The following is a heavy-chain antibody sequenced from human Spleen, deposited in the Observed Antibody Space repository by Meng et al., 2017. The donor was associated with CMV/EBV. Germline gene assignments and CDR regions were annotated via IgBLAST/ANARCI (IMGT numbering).Heavy chain of an antibody. Sequence: GGSLRLSCKGSGFIFTNYWIGWARQRPGKGLEWMGIIYPADSDTRYSPSFQGQVTMSADKSLRTVYLQWSSLKASDSAMYYCGRHSSLSDSVAARQGFDPWGQGTLVTVSS. CDR1: GFIFTNYW. D-gene: IGHD2-21*01. CDR2: IYPADSDT. V-gene: IGHV5-51*01. J-gene: IGHJ5*02. CDR3: GRHSSLSDSVAARQGFDP.